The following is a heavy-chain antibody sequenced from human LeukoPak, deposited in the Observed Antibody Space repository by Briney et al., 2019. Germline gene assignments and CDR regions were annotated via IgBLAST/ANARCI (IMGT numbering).Heavy chain of an antibody. CDR2: VSYDGTNK. J-gene: IGHJ4*02. Sequence: GGSLRLSCAASGFIFSHYAMHWVRLAPGKGLEWVAVVSYDGTNKYYADSVKGRFTISRDNSKNTLYLQMNSLRAEDTAMYYCAKGGGYSYGDHFDYWGQGTLVTVSS. D-gene: IGHD5-18*01. CDR1: GFIFSHYA. CDR3: AKGGGYSYGDHFDY. V-gene: IGHV3-30*04.